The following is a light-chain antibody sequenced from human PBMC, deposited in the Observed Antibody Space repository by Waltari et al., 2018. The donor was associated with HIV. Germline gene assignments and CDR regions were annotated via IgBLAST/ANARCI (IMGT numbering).Light chain of an antibody. CDR3: VSYAGSNTVI. CDR2: EVT. Sequence: QSALTQPPSASGSPGQSVTISCTGTSSDIGGYNYVSWYQQHPGKAPKLIIYEVTKRPPGLPNRFSGSKSGNTASLTVSGLQAEDEADYYCVSYAGSNTVIFGGGTKLTVL. J-gene: IGLJ2*01. CDR1: SSDIGGYNY. V-gene: IGLV2-8*01.